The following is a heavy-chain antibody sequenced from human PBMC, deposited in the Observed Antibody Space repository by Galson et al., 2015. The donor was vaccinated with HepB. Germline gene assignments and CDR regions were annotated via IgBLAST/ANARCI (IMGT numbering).Heavy chain of an antibody. J-gene: IGHJ4*02. CDR3: ARVVIIVTTIGDFDY. Sequence: SLRLSCAASGFNFGRHWMTWVRQAPGKGLEWVANINQDGSEKYYVDSVKGRFTISRDNAKNSLYLQMNSLRAEDTAVYYCARVVIIVTTIGDFDYWGQGALVTVSS. V-gene: IGHV3-7*01. CDR1: GFNFGRHW. D-gene: IGHD5-12*01. CDR2: INQDGSEK.